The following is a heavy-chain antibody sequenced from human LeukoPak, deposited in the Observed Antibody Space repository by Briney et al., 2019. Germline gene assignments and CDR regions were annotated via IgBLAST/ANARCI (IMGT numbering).Heavy chain of an antibody. Sequence: GGSLRLSCAASGFTFSSYGMSWVRQAPGKGLEWVSAISGSGGSTYYADSVKGRFTISRDNAKNSLYPQMNSLRAEDTAVYYCAKDLSRLQSNFDYWGQGTLVTVSS. CDR3: AKDLSRLQSNFDY. CDR2: ISGSGGST. D-gene: IGHD4-11*01. CDR1: GFTFSSYG. V-gene: IGHV3-23*01. J-gene: IGHJ4*02.